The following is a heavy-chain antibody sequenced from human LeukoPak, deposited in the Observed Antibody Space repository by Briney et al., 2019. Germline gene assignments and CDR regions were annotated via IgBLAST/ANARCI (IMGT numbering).Heavy chain of an antibody. Sequence: ATVKVSCKASGYTFTSYDINWVRQATGQGLEWMGWMNPKSGNTGYAQKFQGRVTMTRDTSTSTVYMELSSLRSDDTAVYYCATGSRVFAFDIWGQGTMVTVSS. D-gene: IGHD6-25*01. J-gene: IGHJ3*02. CDR3: ATGSRVFAFDI. CDR2: MNPKSGNT. V-gene: IGHV1-8*01. CDR1: GYTFTSYD.